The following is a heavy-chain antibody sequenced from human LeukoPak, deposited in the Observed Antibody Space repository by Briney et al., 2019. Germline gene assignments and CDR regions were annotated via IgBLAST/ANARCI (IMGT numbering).Heavy chain of an antibody. CDR1: GFTFSSYG. Sequence: PGRSLRLSCAASGFTFSSYGMHWVRQAPGEGLEWVAVIWYDGSNKYYADSVKGRFTISRDNSKNTLYLQMNSLRAEDTAVYYCAREFRGAAGPLDYWGQGTLVTVSS. CDR2: IWYDGSNK. CDR3: AREFRGAAGPLDY. J-gene: IGHJ4*02. V-gene: IGHV3-33*01. D-gene: IGHD6-13*01.